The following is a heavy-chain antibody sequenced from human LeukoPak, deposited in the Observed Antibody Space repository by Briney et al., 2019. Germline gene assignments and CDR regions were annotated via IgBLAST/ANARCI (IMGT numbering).Heavy chain of an antibody. CDR3: ARDGYYYDTSGYYEFYYYMDV. CDR1: GFTFSSYA. V-gene: IGHV3-23*01. Sequence: GGSLRLSCAASGFTFSSYAMSWVRQAPGKGLEWVSAISGSGGSTYYADSVKGRFTISRDNSKNTLYLQMNSLRAEDTAVYYCARDGYYYDTSGYYEFYYYMDVWGKGTTVTVSS. D-gene: IGHD3-22*01. J-gene: IGHJ6*03. CDR2: ISGSGGST.